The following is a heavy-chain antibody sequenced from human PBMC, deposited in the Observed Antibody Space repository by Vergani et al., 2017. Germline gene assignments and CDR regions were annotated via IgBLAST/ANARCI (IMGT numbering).Heavy chain of an antibody. CDR1: GGSISSYY. Sequence: QVQLQESGPGLVKPSETLSLTCTVSGGSISSYYWSWIRQPPGKGLEWIGYIYYSGSTNYNPSLKSRVTIAVDTSKNQFPLKLSSVTAADTAVYYCARVRSDWLFRDYYMDVWGKGTTVTVSS. V-gene: IGHV4-59*01. D-gene: IGHD3-9*01. CDR2: IYYSGST. CDR3: ARVRSDWLFRDYYMDV. J-gene: IGHJ6*03.